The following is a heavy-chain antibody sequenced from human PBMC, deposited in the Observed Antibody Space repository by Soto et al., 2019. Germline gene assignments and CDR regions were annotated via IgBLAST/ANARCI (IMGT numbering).Heavy chain of an antibody. V-gene: IGHV1-2*04. D-gene: IGHD3-9*01. CDR2: INPNSGGT. CDR1: GYTFTGYY. J-gene: IGHJ4*02. CDR3: ARCTKYFDSLLHFDS. Sequence: ASVKVSCKASGYTFTGYYMHWVRQAPGQGLEWMGWINPNSGGTNYAQKFQGWVTMTRDTSISTAYMELSRLRSDDTAVYYCARCTKYFDSLLHFDSWRQAPLVSVS.